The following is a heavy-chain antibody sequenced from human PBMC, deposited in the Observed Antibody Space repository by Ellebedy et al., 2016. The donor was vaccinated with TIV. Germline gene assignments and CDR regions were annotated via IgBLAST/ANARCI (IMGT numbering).Heavy chain of an antibody. CDR2: INPKNGGT. V-gene: IGHV1-2*02. Sequence: AASVKVSCKASGYTFTGYYIHWVRQAPGQGLEWMGWINPKNGGTNYAKKFQGRVTMTRDTSISTAYMELSWLRSDDTAVYYCARDGACGGDCYGDNYWGQGSLVTVSS. CDR3: ARDGACGGDCYGDNY. J-gene: IGHJ4*02. D-gene: IGHD2-21*02. CDR1: GYTFTGYY.